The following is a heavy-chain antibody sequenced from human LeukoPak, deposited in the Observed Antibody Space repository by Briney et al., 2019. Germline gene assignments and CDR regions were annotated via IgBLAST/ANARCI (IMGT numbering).Heavy chain of an antibody. V-gene: IGHV3-23*01. Sequence: GGSLRLSCAASGFTFNSYAMSWVRQAPGKGLEWVSTISGGDNNTYYADSVRGRSTISRDNSKNTVYLQVNSLRADDTAVYYCAKSPYDHWGQGTLVTVSS. CDR2: ISGGDNNT. CDR1: GFTFNSYA. CDR3: AKSPYDH. J-gene: IGHJ4*02.